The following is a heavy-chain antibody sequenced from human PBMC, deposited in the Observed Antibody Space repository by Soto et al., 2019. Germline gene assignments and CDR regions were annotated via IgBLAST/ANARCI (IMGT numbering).Heavy chain of an antibody. CDR3: ANYLSRLAVAEYIQH. J-gene: IGHJ1*01. CDR1: GFTFGSYA. Sequence: HPGGSLGLSCAASGFTFGSYAMSWVRQAPGKGLEWVSAISGSGGSTYYADSVKGRFTISRDNSKNTLYLQMNSLRAEDTAVYYCANYLSRLAVAEYIQHWGQGTLVTVSS. D-gene: IGHD6-19*01. CDR2: ISGSGGST. V-gene: IGHV3-23*01.